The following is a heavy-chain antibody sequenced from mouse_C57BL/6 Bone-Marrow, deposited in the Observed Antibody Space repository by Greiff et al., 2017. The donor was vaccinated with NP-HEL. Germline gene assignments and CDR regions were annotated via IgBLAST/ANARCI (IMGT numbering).Heavy chain of an antibody. CDR2: ISSGGSYT. CDR1: GFTFSSYG. D-gene: IGHD2-4*01. V-gene: IGHV5-6*02. J-gene: IGHJ3*01. Sequence: EVKLVESGGDLVKPGGSLKLSCAASGFTFSSYGMSWVRQTPDKRLEWVATISSGGSYTYYPDSVKGRFTISRDNAKNTLYLQMSSLKSEDTAMYYCASPYDYDVAWFAYWGQGTLVTASA. CDR3: ASPYDYDVAWFAY.